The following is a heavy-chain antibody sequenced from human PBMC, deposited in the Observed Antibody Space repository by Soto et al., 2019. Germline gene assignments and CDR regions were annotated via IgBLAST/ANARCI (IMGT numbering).Heavy chain of an antibody. D-gene: IGHD3-3*01. Sequence: EVQLVESGGGLVKPGGSLRLSCAASGFTFSNAWMSWVRQAPGKGLEWVGRIKSKTDGGTTDYAAPVKGRFTISRDDSKNTLYLQMNSLKTEDTAVYYCTTDSGGITIFGVVISGGRDYWGQGTLVTVSS. CDR3: TTDSGGITIFGVVISGGRDY. CDR1: GFTFSNAW. V-gene: IGHV3-15*01. CDR2: IKSKTDGGTT. J-gene: IGHJ4*02.